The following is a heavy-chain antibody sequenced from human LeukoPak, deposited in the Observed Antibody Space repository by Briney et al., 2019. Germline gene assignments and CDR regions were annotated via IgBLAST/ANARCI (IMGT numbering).Heavy chain of an antibody. V-gene: IGHV3-48*01. CDR1: GFAFSSYA. D-gene: IGHD5-18*01. CDR3: ARGDTAMVFDY. Sequence: GGSLRLSCAASGFAFSSYAMNWVRQAPGKGLEWVSYISSSSSTIYYADSVKGRFTISRDNAKNSLYLQMNSLRAEDTAAYYCARGDTAMVFDYWGQGTLVTVSS. CDR2: ISSSSSTI. J-gene: IGHJ4*02.